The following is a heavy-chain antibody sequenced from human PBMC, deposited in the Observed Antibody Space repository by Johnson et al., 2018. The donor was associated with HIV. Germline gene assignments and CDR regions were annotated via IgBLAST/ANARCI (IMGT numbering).Heavy chain of an antibody. Sequence: VQLVESGGGLVQPGGSLRVSCAASGFTFSSYWMNWVRQAPGKGLEWVAKIKQDGSEQYYVDSVKGRFTISRDNAKNSLYLQMNSLRAEDTAVYYCARGARGDLEWLLSGHAFDIWGQGTMVTVSS. CDR1: GFTFSSYW. V-gene: IGHV3-7*01. CDR3: ARGARGDLEWLLSGHAFDI. CDR2: IKQDGSEQ. J-gene: IGHJ3*02. D-gene: IGHD3-3*01.